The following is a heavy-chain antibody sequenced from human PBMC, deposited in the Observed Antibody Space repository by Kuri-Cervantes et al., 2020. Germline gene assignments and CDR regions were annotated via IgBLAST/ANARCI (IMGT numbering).Heavy chain of an antibody. J-gene: IGHJ6*02. CDR3: AKGAAWPTVLDV. Sequence: GGSLRLSCAASGFTFDDYAMHWVRQAPGKGLEWVSGISWNSGSIGYADSVKGRFTISRDNSKNTLYLQMNGLRAEDTAVYYCAKGAAWPTVLDVWGQGTTVTVSS. V-gene: IGHV3-9*01. CDR2: ISWNSGSI. CDR1: GFTFDDYA. D-gene: IGHD2-15*01.